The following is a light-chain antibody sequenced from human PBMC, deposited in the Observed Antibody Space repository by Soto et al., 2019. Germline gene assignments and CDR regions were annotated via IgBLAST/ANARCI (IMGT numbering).Light chain of an antibody. V-gene: IGKV3-20*01. CDR2: GAF. CDR3: QHYGDSPLYT. J-gene: IGKJ2*01. Sequence: EIVLTQSPGTLSLSPGERATLSCRASQSVGSSYLAWYQQKPGQAPRLLIYGAFSRATGIPDRFSGGGSGTDFTLTISRLEPEDFAVYYCQHYGDSPLYTFGQGTKLEIK. CDR1: QSVGSSY.